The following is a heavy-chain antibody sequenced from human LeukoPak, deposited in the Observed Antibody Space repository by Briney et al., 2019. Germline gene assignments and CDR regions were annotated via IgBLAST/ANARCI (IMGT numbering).Heavy chain of an antibody. J-gene: IGHJ4*02. CDR3: AREWITIFGVVNPYFDY. V-gene: IGHV4-34*01. CDR1: GGSISSYY. Sequence: SETLSLTCTVSGGSISSYYWSWIRQPPGKGLEWIGEINLSGSTNYNPSLKSRVTISVDTSKNQFSLKLSSVTAADTAVYYCAREWITIFGVVNPYFDYWGQGTLVTVSS. CDR2: INLSGST. D-gene: IGHD3-3*01.